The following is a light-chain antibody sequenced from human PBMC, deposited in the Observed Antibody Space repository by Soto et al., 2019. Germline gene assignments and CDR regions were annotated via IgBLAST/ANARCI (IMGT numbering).Light chain of an antibody. Sequence: QSALTQPRSVSGSPGQSVAISCTGTSNDVGNYNYVSWYQQHPGKAPKLMIRDVNKRPSGVPDRFSGSKSGNTASLTISGLQAEDEADYYFSSYAGSYSFMVFGGGTKLTVL. CDR2: DVN. J-gene: IGLJ2*01. CDR1: SNDVGNYNY. V-gene: IGLV2-11*01. CDR3: SSYAGSYSFMV.